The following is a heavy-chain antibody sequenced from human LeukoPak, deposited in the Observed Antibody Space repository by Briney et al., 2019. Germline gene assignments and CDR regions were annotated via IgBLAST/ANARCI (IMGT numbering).Heavy chain of an antibody. V-gene: IGHV3-48*04. J-gene: IGHJ4*02. CDR2: ISSSSSTI. D-gene: IGHD6-19*01. CDR3: ARGRGWYPGPFDY. Sequence: GGSLRLSCAASGFTFSSYSMNWVRQAPGKGLEWVSYISSSSSTIYYADSVKGRFTISRDNAKNSLYLQMNSLRAEDTAVYYCARGRGWYPGPFDYWGQGTPVTVSS. CDR1: GFTFSSYS.